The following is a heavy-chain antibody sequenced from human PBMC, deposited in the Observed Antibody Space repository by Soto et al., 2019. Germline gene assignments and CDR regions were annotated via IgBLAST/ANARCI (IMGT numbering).Heavy chain of an antibody. CDR3: ARIRLAARADGVAFDI. CDR1: GYSFTSYW. J-gene: IGHJ3*02. Sequence: GESLKISCKGSGYSFTSYWIGWVRQMPGKGLEWMGIIYPGDSDTRYSPSFQGQVTISADKSISTAYLQWSSLKASDTAMYYCARIRLAARADGVAFDIWGQGTMVTVSS. V-gene: IGHV5-51*01. CDR2: IYPGDSDT. D-gene: IGHD6-6*01.